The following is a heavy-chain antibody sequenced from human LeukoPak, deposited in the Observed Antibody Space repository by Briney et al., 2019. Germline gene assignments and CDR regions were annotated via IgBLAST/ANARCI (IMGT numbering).Heavy chain of an antibody. J-gene: IGHJ4*02. CDR2: INHSGST. Sequence: SETLSLTCAVYGGSFSGYYWSWIRQPPGKGLEWIGEINHSGSTNYNPSLKSRVTISVDTSKNQFSLKLSSVTAADTAVYYCARGIGPRFDYWGQGTLVTVSS. CDR1: GGSFSGYY. D-gene: IGHD3-22*01. CDR3: ARGIGPRFDY. V-gene: IGHV4-34*01.